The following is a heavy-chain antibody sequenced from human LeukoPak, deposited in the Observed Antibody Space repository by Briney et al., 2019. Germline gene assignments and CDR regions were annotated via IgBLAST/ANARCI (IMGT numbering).Heavy chain of an antibody. Sequence: SETLSLTCTVSIGSIRTSDYNWAWIRQPPGKGLEWIGTISFAGTSDYNPSLRSRVTMSLDPSKTQLSLKLISVTAADTATYYCAGDSRNTWFYDWGQGTLDTVSS. D-gene: IGHD3-10*01. CDR1: IGSIRTSDYN. CDR2: ISFAGTS. V-gene: IGHV4-39*07. CDR3: AGDSRNTWFYD. J-gene: IGHJ1*01.